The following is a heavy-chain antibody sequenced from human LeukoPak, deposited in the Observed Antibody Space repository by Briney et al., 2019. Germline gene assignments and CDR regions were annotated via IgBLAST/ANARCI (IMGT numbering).Heavy chain of an antibody. Sequence: GASVKASCKASGYTFTSYGISWVRQAPGQGLEWMGWISAYNGNTNYAQKLQGRVTMTTDTSTSTAYMELRSLRSDDTAVYYCARDRRSGYCSSTSCYLYDYWGQGTLVTVSS. V-gene: IGHV1-18*01. CDR3: ARDRRSGYCSSTSCYLYDY. CDR2: ISAYNGNT. J-gene: IGHJ4*02. CDR1: GYTFTSYG. D-gene: IGHD2-2*01.